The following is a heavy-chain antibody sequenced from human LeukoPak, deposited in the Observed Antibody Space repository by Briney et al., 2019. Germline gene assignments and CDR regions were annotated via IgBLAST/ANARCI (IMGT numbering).Heavy chain of an antibody. CDR1: GFTFSSYA. V-gene: IGHV3-23*01. CDR3: AKGVGNYFDY. J-gene: IGHJ4*02. Sequence: GGSLRLSCAASGFTFSSYAMSWVRQAPGKGLEWVSGISGTGDNTYYAGSVKGRFTISRDNSKNTLYLQMNSLRAEATAVYYCAKGVGNYFDYWGQGTLVTVSS. CDR2: ISGTGDNT. D-gene: IGHD1-26*01.